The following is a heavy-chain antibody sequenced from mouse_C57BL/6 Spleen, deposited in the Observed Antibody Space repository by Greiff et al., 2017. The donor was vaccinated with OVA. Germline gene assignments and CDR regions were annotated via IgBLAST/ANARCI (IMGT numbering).Heavy chain of an antibody. CDR1: GYSFTDYN. Sequence: EVKLLASGPELVKPGASVTISCKASGYSFTDYNMNWVKQSNGKSLEWIGVINPNYGTTSYNQKFKGKATLTVDQSSSKAYMQLNSLTSEDSAVYYCARSYDYDQGWFAYWGQGTLVTVSA. V-gene: IGHV1-39*01. CDR3: ARSYDYDQGWFAY. CDR2: INPNYGTT. D-gene: IGHD2-4*01. J-gene: IGHJ3*01.